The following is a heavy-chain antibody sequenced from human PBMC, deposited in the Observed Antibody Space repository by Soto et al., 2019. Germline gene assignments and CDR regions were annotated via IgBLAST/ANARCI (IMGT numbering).Heavy chain of an antibody. Sequence: EVQLVESGGGLVQPGGSLRLSCAASGFTFSSYSMKWVRQAPGKGLEWVSYISGSSGTIYYGDSVKGRFTISRDNAKKSLNLQMNSLSAEDTAVYYCARQRLDTYHYYMDVWGKGTTVTVSS. D-gene: IGHD5-18*01. CDR1: GFTFSSYS. CDR3: ARQRLDTYHYYMDV. CDR2: ISGSSGTI. V-gene: IGHV3-48*01. J-gene: IGHJ6*03.